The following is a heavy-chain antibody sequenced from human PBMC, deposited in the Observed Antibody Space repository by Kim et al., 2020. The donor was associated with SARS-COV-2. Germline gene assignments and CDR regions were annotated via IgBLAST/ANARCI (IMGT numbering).Heavy chain of an antibody. CDR3: AKDHPSSGWPTFDS. V-gene: IGHV3-23*01. CDR2: VNNGGNA. D-gene: IGHD6-19*01. Sequence: GGSLRLSCAASGFTFSRYAMSWVRQAPGKGPEWIAAVNNGGNAYYANSAKGRFTVSRDNNRNTLDLQMNSLTAEDTALYFCAKDHPSSGWPTFDSWGQGT. J-gene: IGHJ4*02. CDR1: GFTFSRYA.